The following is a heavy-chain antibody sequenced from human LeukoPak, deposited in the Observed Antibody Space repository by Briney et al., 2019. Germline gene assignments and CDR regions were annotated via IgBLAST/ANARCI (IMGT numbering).Heavy chain of an antibody. CDR3: ARVGDSSGYDFDY. D-gene: IGHD3-22*01. J-gene: IGHJ4*02. CDR1: GDSISSSSYY. V-gene: IGHV4-61*05. CDR2: IYYSGST. Sequence: SETLSLTCTVSGDSISSSSYYWAWIRQPPGKGLEWIGYIYYSGSTNYNPSLKSRVSISVDTSKNQFSLKLSSVTAADTAVYYCARVGDSSGYDFDYWGQGTLVTVSS.